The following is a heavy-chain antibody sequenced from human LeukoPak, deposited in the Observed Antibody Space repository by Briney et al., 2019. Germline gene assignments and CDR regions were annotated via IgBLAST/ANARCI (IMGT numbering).Heavy chain of an antibody. CDR2: INSDGSTT. Sequence: GGSLRLSCAASGFTFSSYWMHWVRQAPGKGLVWVSHINSDGSTTSYADSVKGRFTISRDNAKNTLYLQMNSLRAEDTAVYYCAKETYYYGSGSYYNPNLPPDYMDVWGKGTTVTVSS. CDR3: AKETYYYGSGSYYNPNLPPDYMDV. V-gene: IGHV3-74*01. D-gene: IGHD3-10*01. J-gene: IGHJ6*03. CDR1: GFTFSSYW.